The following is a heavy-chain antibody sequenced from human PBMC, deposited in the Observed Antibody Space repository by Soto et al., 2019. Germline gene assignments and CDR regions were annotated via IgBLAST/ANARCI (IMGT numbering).Heavy chain of an antibody. V-gene: IGHV3-23*01. CDR2: ISGSGGST. CDR3: AKLKREQLDILDY. CDR1: GFTFSSYA. J-gene: IGHJ4*02. Sequence: EVQLLESGGGLVQPGGSLRLSCAASGFTFSSYAMSWVRQAPGKGLEWVSAISGSGGSTYYADSVKGRFTISRDNSKNTLYLQINSLRAEDAAVYYCAKLKREQLDILDYWGQGTLVTVSS. D-gene: IGHD6-6*01.